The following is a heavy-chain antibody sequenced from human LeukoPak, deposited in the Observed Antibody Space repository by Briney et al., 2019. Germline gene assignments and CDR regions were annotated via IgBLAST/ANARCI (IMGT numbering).Heavy chain of an antibody. Sequence: SETLSLTCTVSGGSISGYYWTWIRQPPGKGLEWIGYIYYSGSTNYNPSLKSRVTISVRTSKNQFSLHLSSVTAADTAVYYCARVFGGGRGGWFDPWSQGTLVAVSS. J-gene: IGHJ5*02. CDR1: GGSISGYY. CDR2: IYYSGST. D-gene: IGHD3-16*01. CDR3: ARVFGGGRGGWFDP. V-gene: IGHV4-59*01.